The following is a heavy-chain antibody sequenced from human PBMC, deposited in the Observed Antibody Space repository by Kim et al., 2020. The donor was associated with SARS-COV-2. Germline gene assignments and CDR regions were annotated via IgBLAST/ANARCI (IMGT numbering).Heavy chain of an antibody. J-gene: IGHJ4*02. Sequence: STTSDPSLQVRVTISVDTYTNQFSLKLSSVTAADTAVYYCARGGGDYFDYWGQGTLVTVSS. CDR3: ARGGGDYFDY. CDR2: ST. D-gene: IGHD4-17*01. V-gene: IGHV4-59*09.